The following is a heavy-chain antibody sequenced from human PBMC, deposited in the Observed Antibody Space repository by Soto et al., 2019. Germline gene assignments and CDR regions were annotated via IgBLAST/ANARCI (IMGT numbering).Heavy chain of an antibody. V-gene: IGHV3-7*01. CDR1: GFTFSSYW. CDR3: ARESHSRGDF. CDR2: IKQDGGEE. D-gene: IGHD3-10*01. Sequence: EVQLVESGGALVQPGGSLRLSCAASGFTFSSYWMKWVRQAPGKGLEWVASIKQDGGEEFYVESVRGRFTISRDNAKNSLYLQRNSLRAEDTAVYYGARESHSRGDFWGQGTLVTVS. J-gene: IGHJ4*02.